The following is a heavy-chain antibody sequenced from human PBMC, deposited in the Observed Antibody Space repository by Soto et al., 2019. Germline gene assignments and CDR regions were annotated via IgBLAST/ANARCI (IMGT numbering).Heavy chain of an antibody. V-gene: IGHV1-69*01. CDR3: ARGLFGQQWLVGFDT. CDR2: TIPMCATA. Sequence: QVRLVQSGAEVKKPGSSVKVSCKASGGSFSNYIFAWVRQAPGQGLEWMGGTIPMCATAQYAQKLQGRVTITADESTSTVYMDLTSLTSDDTAVYYCARGLFGQQWLVGFDTWGQGTLVTVSS. CDR1: GGSFSNYI. D-gene: IGHD6-19*01. J-gene: IGHJ4*02.